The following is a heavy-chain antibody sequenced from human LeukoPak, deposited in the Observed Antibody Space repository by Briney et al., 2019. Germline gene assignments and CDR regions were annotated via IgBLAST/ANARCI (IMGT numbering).Heavy chain of an antibody. CDR1: GFTFDDYG. CDR2: INWNGGST. D-gene: IGHD3-3*01. Sequence: PGGSLRLSCAASGFTFDDYGMSWVRHAPGKGLEWVSGINWNGGSTGYADSVKGRFTISRDNAKNSLYLQMNSLRTEDTALYYCAKATRTYYDFWSGPDPHDAFDIWGQGTMVTVSS. J-gene: IGHJ3*02. CDR3: AKATRTYYDFWSGPDPHDAFDI. V-gene: IGHV3-20*04.